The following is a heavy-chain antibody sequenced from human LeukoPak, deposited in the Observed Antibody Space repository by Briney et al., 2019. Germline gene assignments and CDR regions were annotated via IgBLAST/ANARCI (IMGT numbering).Heavy chain of an antibody. CDR1: GFSLSSYS. D-gene: IGHD2-15*01. V-gene: IGHV3-48*04. CDR2: IDGSGTSI. CDR3: VRSRYCSGGSCHYFDY. Sequence: GGSLRLSCAASGFSLSSYSMNWVRQAPGKGLEWVSYIDGSGTSISYADSVKGRFTISRDNAKNSLYLQMDSLRAEDTAVYFCVRSRYCSGGSCHYFDYWGQGTLVTVSS. J-gene: IGHJ4*02.